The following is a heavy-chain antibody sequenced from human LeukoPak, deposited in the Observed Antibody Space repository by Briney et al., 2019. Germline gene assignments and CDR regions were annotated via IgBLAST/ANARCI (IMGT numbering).Heavy chain of an antibody. D-gene: IGHD2-15*01. CDR3: VRKLATRRTSEFDY. V-gene: IGHV1-2*02. Sequence: AASVKVSCKAFGYTFTNYYIHWVRQAPGQGLEWMGWITPNSGGTKYAQRFQGRVTMTRDTSISTAYMDLSSLGSDDTAVFYCVRKLATRRTSEFDYWGQGTPVTVSS. J-gene: IGHJ4*02. CDR2: ITPNSGGT. CDR1: GYTFTNYY.